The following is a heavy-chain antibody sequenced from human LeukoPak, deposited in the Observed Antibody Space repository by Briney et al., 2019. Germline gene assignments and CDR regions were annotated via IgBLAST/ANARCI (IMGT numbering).Heavy chain of an antibody. CDR2: IVYSWTT. Sequence: SETLSLTCTFSGDSFSSYYWTWIRQPPGMGLEWIGHIVYSWTTNYNPSLKSRVTISVDTSKNQFSLKLSSVTAADTAVYYCASFYCSGGSCYQYYYYYYMDVWGKGTTVTISS. D-gene: IGHD2-15*01. V-gene: IGHV4-59*08. CDR1: GDSFSSYY. J-gene: IGHJ6*03. CDR3: ASFYCSGGSCYQYYYYYYMDV.